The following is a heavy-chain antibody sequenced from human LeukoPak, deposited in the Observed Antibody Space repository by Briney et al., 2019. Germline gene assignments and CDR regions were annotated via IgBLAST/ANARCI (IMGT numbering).Heavy chain of an antibody. CDR3: ASLLYDFWGGYYGMDV. D-gene: IGHD3-3*01. J-gene: IGHJ6*02. CDR2: INHSGST. V-gene: IGHV4-34*01. Sequence: PSETLSLTCAVYGGSFSGYYWSWIRQPPGKGLEWIGEINHSGSTNYNPSLKSRVTISVDTSKNQFSLKLSSVTAADTAVYYCASLLYDFWGGYYGMDVWGQGTTVTVSS. CDR1: GGSFSGYY.